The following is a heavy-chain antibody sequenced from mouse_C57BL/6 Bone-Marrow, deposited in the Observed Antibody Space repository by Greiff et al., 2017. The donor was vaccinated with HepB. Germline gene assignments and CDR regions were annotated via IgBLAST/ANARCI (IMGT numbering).Heavy chain of an antibody. V-gene: IGHV1-19*01. CDR2: INPYNGGT. J-gene: IGHJ2*01. CDR1: GYTFTDYY. CDR3: ATLITTVVAFDY. D-gene: IGHD1-1*01. Sequence: VQLKQSGPVLVKPGASVKMSCKASGYTFTDYYMNWVKQSHGKSLEWIGVINPYNGGTSYNQKFKGKATLTVDKSSSTAYMELNSLTSEDSAVYYWATLITTVVAFDYWGQGTTLTVSS.